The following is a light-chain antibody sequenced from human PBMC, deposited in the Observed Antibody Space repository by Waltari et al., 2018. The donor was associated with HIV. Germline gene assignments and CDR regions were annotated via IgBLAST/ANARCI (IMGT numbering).Light chain of an antibody. J-gene: IGKJ5*01. CDR2: GAS. V-gene: IGKV3-20*01. Sequence: IVFTQSPGTLSVSPGARASHSFRASHSVLITNIAWYQHKPGQVPRLFIYGASTRTTDIPDRFSGSGPGTDFPLTINRLEPEDFGVYFCQLHSRTITFGQGTRLDIK. CDR1: HSVLITN. CDR3: QLHSRTIT.